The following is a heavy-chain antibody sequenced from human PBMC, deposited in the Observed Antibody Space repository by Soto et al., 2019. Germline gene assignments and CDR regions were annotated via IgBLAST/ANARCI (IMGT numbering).Heavy chain of an antibody. CDR2: ISYDGSNK. V-gene: IGHV3-30-3*01. Sequence: GGSLRLSCAASGFTFSSYAMHWVRQAPGKGLEWVAVISYDGSNKYYADSVKGRFTISRDNSKNTLYLQMNSLRAEDTAVYYCARVRGYSSSWYPFFDYWGQGTVVTVSS. CDR1: GFTFSSYA. CDR3: ARVRGYSSSWYPFFDY. D-gene: IGHD6-13*01. J-gene: IGHJ4*02.